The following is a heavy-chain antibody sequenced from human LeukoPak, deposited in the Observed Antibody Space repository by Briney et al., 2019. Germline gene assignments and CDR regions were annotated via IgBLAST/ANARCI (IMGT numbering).Heavy chain of an antibody. D-gene: IGHD2-2*02. CDR3: ARPQKGDTPGNWFDP. J-gene: IGHJ5*02. CDR1: GYTFTSYG. Sequence: GASVKVSCKASGYTFTSYGISWVRQAPGQGLEWMGWISAYNGNTNYAQKLQGRFTMTTDTSTSTAYMELRSLRSDDTAVYYCARPQKGDTPGNWFDPWGQGTLVTVSS. V-gene: IGHV1-18*01. CDR2: ISAYNGNT.